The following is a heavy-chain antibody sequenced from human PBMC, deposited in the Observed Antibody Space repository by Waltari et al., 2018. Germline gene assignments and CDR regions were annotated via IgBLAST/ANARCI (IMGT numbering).Heavy chain of an antibody. CDR2: TYYRSNWYN. CDR1: GDSVSSDSAA. D-gene: IGHD3-9*01. V-gene: IGHV6-1*01. CDR3: AREVGVRYFDWLGVKKAFDI. Sequence: QVQLQQSGPGLVKPSQTLSLTCAISGDSVSSDSAAWNWIRPSPSRGLAWLGKTYYRSNWYNDYARAVKSRITISHDTSKNQFSQQLYSVIPEDTAVYYCAREVGVRYFDWLGVKKAFDICGQGTMVTVSS. J-gene: IGHJ3*02.